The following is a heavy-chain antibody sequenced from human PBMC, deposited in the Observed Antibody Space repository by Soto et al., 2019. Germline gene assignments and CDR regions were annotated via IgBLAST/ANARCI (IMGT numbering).Heavy chain of an antibody. CDR3: ARAFGYGPFDY. Sequence: GSLSLSCAASGFTFSAYEMNLVRQAPGKGLEWISYISSSGTTNYADSVKGRFTISRDNAKNSLSLQINSLRAEDTAVYYCARAFGYGPFDYWGQGTLVTVSS. J-gene: IGHJ4*02. V-gene: IGHV3-48*03. D-gene: IGHD5-18*01. CDR1: GFTFSAYE. CDR2: ISSSGTT.